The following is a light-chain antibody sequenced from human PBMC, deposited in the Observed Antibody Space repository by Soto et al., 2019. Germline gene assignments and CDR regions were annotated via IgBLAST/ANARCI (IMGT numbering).Light chain of an antibody. CDR1: QSIYTK. J-gene: IGKJ2*01. CDR3: QQYAGSPYT. Sequence: EIVLTQSPGTLSLSPGEGATLSCRASQSIYTKLAWYQKKSGQAPRLLIYDASTRAYGIPDRFSGSGSGTDFSLTISRLEPEDFAVYYCQQYAGSPYTFAQGTKVDIK. CDR2: DAS. V-gene: IGKV3-20*01.